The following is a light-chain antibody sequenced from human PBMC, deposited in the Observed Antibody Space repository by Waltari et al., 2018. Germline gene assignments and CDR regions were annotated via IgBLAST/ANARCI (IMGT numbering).Light chain of an antibody. CDR2: DVS. Sequence: QSALTQPASVSGSPGQSITISCTGTSSDVGFYNYVPWYQQHPGKPPKLMIYDVSERPSGVSNRFSGSKSGNTASLTISGLQAEDEADYYCNSYAGSSSWVFGGGTKLTVL. V-gene: IGLV2-14*01. CDR1: SSDVGFYNY. J-gene: IGLJ3*02. CDR3: NSYAGSSSWV.